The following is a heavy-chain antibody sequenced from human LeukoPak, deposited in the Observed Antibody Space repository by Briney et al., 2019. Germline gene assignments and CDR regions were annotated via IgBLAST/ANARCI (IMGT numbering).Heavy chain of an antibody. CDR3: ARLYCSSTSCYTLRFDP. V-gene: IGHV1-8*02. D-gene: IGHD2-2*02. CDR1: GGTFSSYA. Sequence: ASVKVSCKASGGTFSSYAISWVRQATGQGLEWMGWMNPNSGNTGYAQKFQGRVTMTRNTSISTAYMELSSPRSEDTAVYYCARLYCSSTSCYTLRFDPWGQGTLVTVSS. J-gene: IGHJ5*02. CDR2: MNPNSGNT.